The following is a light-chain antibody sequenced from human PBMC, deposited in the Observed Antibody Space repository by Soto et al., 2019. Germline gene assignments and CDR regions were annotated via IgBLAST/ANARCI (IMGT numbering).Light chain of an antibody. CDR2: DAS. J-gene: IGKJ5*01. CDR1: QNIGTY. V-gene: IGKV3-11*01. CDR3: KQRSNWPIT. Sequence: EIVLTQSPATLSLSAGERATLSCRASQNIGTYLDWYQQKPGQSPRLLIFDASSRATGTPARFSGSGSGTDFTLTIRSLEPEDFAVYYCKQRSNWPITFGQGTRLEIK.